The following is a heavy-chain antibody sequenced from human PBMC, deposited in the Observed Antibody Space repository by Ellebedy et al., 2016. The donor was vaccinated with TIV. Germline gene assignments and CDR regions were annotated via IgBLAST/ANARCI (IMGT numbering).Heavy chain of an antibody. CDR3: AKGSRLTGEFDY. D-gene: IGHD1-20*01. Sequence: PSETLSLTFAASGFTFSSAAMSWVRKAPGKGLEWVSGISSSGGSTYYADSVEGRFTISRDNSTNTLYLKMNSLRAEDTAVYYCAKGSRLTGEFDYWGQGTLVTVSS. CDR2: ISSSGGST. J-gene: IGHJ4*02. V-gene: IGHV3-23*01. CDR1: GFTFSSAA.